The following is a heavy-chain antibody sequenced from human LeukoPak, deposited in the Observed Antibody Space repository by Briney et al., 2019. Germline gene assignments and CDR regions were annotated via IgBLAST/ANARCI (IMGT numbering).Heavy chain of an antibody. CDR2: INHSGST. V-gene: IGHV4-34*01. D-gene: IGHD2-2*01. Sequence: SETLSLTCAVYGGSFSGYYWSWIRQPPGKGLEWIGEINHSGSTNYNPSLKSRVTISVDTSKNQFSLKLSSVTAADTAVYYCARYCSSTSCYYGMDVWGKGTTVTVPS. CDR3: ARYCSSTSCYYGMDV. CDR1: GGSFSGYY. J-gene: IGHJ6*04.